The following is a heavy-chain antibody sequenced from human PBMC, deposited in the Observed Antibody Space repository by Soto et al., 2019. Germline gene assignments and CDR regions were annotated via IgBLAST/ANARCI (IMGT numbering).Heavy chain of an antibody. J-gene: IGHJ4*02. Sequence: PSETLSLTCAVYGGSGGSFSGYYWSWIRQPPGKGLEWIGEINHSGSTNYNPSLKSRVTISVDTSKNQFSLKLSSVTAADTAVYYCARSSHSSSWYGGLERKYYFDYWGQGTLVTVSS. V-gene: IGHV4-34*09. CDR2: INHSGST. D-gene: IGHD6-13*01. CDR1: GGSGGSFSGYY. CDR3: ARSSHSSSWYGGLERKYYFDY.